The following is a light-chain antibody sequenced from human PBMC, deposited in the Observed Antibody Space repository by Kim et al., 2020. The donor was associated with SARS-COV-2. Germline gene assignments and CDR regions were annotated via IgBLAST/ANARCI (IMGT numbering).Light chain of an antibody. CDR1: QSVSSIY. J-gene: IGKJ4*01. Sequence: LSPGERATLSCRASQSVSSIYLAWYLQKSGQAPRLLIYGASSRATGTPDRFSGSGSGTDFTLTISRLEPEDFAVYYCQQYGRSPLTFGGGTKLEI. V-gene: IGKV3-20*01. CDR2: GAS. CDR3: QQYGRSPLT.